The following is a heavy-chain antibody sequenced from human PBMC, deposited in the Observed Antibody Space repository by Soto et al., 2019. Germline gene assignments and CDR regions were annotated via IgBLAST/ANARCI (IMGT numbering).Heavy chain of an antibody. V-gene: IGHV3-7*01. Sequence: EVQLVESGGGLVQPGGSLRLSCAASGFTFSGYWMTWVRQAPGKGLEWVANIKHDGSDKYYVDSVKDRFTISRDNAKDSLYLQMNSLRGEDTAVYHCVRGGGAVDIWGQGTMVPVSS. D-gene: IGHD3-16*01. J-gene: IGHJ3*02. CDR2: IKHDGSDK. CDR3: VRGGGAVDI. CDR1: GFTFSGYW.